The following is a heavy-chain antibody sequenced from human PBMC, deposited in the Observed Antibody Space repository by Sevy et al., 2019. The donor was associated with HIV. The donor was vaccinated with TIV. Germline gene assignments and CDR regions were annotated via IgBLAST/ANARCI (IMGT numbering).Heavy chain of an antibody. CDR1: GYTFTSHG. V-gene: IGHV1-18*01. J-gene: IGHJ4*02. CDR3: ARDLPPLDYYGSGSYYTSDY. D-gene: IGHD3-10*01. Sequence: ASVKVSCKASGYTFTSHGISWVRQAPGQGLEWVGWISTYNDDTKYAQKVQGRVTMTTDTSKTTVLLELRSLRSDDTAIYYCARDLPPLDYYGSGSYYTSDYWGQGTLVTVSS. CDR2: ISTYNDDT.